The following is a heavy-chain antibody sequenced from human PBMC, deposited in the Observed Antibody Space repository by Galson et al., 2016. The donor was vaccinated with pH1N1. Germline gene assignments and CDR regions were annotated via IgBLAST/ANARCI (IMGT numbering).Heavy chain of an antibody. J-gene: IGHJ3*01. CDR2: INHGERT. CDR3: ARHSTSGFPTIEVAARRRPFDV. V-gene: IGHV4-34*01. D-gene: IGHD6-19*01. CDR1: GGSFRGYY. Sequence: ETLSLTCAVYGGSFRGYYWSWIRQPPGKGLEWIGEINHGERTNYNPSLEGRVALSLDMSKNQISLRLMSVTAADTAVYFCARHSTSGFPTIEVAARRRPFDVWGQGTMVTVSS.